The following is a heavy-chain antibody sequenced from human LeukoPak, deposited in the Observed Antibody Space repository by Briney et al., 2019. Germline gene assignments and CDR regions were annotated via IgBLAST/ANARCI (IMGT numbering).Heavy chain of an antibody. V-gene: IGHV4-34*01. CDR3: ARVTSGEFADY. CDR1: GGSFSGYY. J-gene: IGHJ4*02. D-gene: IGHD3-10*01. CDR2: INHSGST. Sequence: KPSETLSLTCAVYGGSFSGYYWSWIRQPPGKGLEWIGEINHSGSTNYNPSLKSRVTISVDTSKNQFSLKLSSVTAADTAVYYCARVTSGEFADYWGQGTLVTVSS.